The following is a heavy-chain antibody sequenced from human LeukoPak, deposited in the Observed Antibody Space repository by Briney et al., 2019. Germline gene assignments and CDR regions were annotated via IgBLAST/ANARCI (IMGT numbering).Heavy chain of an antibody. CDR3: AKDLGGSYYVTGDFDY. Sequence: GGSLRLSCAASGFTFSSYAMSWVRQAPGKGLEWVSAISGSGGSTYYADSVKGRFTISRDNSKNTLYLQMNSLRAEDTAVYYCAKDLGGSYYVTGDFDYWGQGTLVTVSS. V-gene: IGHV3-23*01. CDR1: GFTFSSYA. CDR2: ISGSGGST. D-gene: IGHD1-26*01. J-gene: IGHJ4*02.